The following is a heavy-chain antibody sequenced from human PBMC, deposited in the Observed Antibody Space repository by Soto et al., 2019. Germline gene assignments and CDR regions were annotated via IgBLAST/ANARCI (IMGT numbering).Heavy chain of an antibody. D-gene: IGHD2-15*01. J-gene: IGHJ4*02. V-gene: IGHV3-30*18. CDR3: AKSRYGGNYFDY. Sequence: QVQLVESGGGVVQPGRSLRLSCAASGFTFSSYGMHWVRQAPGKGLEWVAVISYDGSNKYYADSVKGRFTISRDNSKNKLYLQMNSLRAEDTAVYYCAKSRYGGNYFDYWGQGTLVTVSS. CDR1: GFTFSSYG. CDR2: ISYDGSNK.